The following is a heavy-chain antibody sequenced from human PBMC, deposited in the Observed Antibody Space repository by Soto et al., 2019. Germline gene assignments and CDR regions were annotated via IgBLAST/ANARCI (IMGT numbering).Heavy chain of an antibody. J-gene: IGHJ4*02. V-gene: IGHV3-30-3*01. CDR2: ISYDGSNE. Sequence: PGGSLRLSCAASGFRFSYYNVHWVRQAPGKGLEWVAVISYDGSNEYYADSVKGRFTISRDNSKNTLYLQMNSLRAEDTAVYYCASPKRAVAGSDFDYWGQGTLVTVAS. D-gene: IGHD6-19*01. CDR3: ASPKRAVAGSDFDY. CDR1: GFRFSYYN.